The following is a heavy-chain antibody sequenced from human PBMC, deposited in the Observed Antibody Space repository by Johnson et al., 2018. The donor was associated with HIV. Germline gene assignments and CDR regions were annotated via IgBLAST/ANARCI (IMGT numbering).Heavy chain of an antibody. CDR2: INQDGTEK. Sequence: EMQLVESGGGFVQPGGSLRLSCAASGFTFNKYWMSWVRQAPGKGLEWVAHINQDGTEKYYADSMRGRITISRDNTKNSLYLEMNSLRAEDTAVYYCARERGYSSVLWKLSEAAFDIWGQGTMVTVSS. V-gene: IGHV3-7*01. CDR3: ARERGYSSVLWKLSEAAFDI. D-gene: IGHD6-19*01. CDR1: GFTFNKYW. J-gene: IGHJ3*02.